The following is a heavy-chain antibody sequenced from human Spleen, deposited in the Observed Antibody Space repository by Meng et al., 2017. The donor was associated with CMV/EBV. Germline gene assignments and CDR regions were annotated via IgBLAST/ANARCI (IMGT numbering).Heavy chain of an antibody. V-gene: IGHV4-59*01. Sequence: GSLRLSCTVSGGSISSYYWSWIRQPPGKGLEWIGYIYYRGSTSYNPSFKSRLTISVDTSKNQFSVKLSSVTGADTAVYYCARGDFDYGMDVWGQGTTVTVSS. J-gene: IGHJ6*02. CDR1: GGSISSYY. CDR3: ARGDFDYGMDV. D-gene: IGHD3-3*01. CDR2: IYYRGST.